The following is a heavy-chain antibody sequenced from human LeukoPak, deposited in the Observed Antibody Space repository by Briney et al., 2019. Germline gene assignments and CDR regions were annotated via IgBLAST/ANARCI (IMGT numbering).Heavy chain of an antibody. CDR2: ISGGRGST. D-gene: IGHD4-17*01. Sequence: GGSLRLSCAASGFIFSDYALSWVRQAPGKGLEWVSAISGGRGSTFYADSVKGRFTISRDNSKNTLYLQMNSLRAEDTAVYYCARDAQDYGFDYWGQGTLVTVSS. CDR3: ARDAQDYGFDY. V-gene: IGHV3-23*01. J-gene: IGHJ4*02. CDR1: GFIFSDYA.